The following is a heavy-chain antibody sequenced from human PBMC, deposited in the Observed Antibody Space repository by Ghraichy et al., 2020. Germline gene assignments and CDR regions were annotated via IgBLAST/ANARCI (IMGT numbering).Heavy chain of an antibody. V-gene: IGHV3-23*01. CDR2: VTNSDA. J-gene: IGHJ2*01. Sequence: GGSLRLSCAASGFTLSNYGMNWVRQAPGKGLEWISGVTNSDAYYGDSVKGRFTISRDNSKNTLYLQMNSLRVEDTAVYYCAKRGQDSTWPYWYFDLWGRGTLVTVSS. CDR1: GFTLSNYG. CDR3: AKRGQDSTWPYWYFDL. D-gene: IGHD2-2*01.